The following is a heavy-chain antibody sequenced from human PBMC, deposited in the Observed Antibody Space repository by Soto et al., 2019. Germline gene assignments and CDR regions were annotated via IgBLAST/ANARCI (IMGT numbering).Heavy chain of an antibody. CDR3: ARGYCSGGSCSQGY. Sequence: EVQLVESGGGLVQPGGSLRLSCAASGFTFSSYWTNWVRQAPGKGLECVAQINQAGSQKYYVDSVKGRFTIARDNTKSSLYLQMNSLRAEDTAVYYCARGYCSGGSCSQGYWGQGTLVTVSS. CDR1: GFTFSSYW. D-gene: IGHD2-15*01. J-gene: IGHJ4*02. CDR2: INQAGSQK. V-gene: IGHV3-7*04.